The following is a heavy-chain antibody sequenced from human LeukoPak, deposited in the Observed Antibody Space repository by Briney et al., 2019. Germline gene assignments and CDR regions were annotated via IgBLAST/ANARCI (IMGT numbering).Heavy chain of an antibody. V-gene: IGHV4-34*01. CDR2: IYHSGST. J-gene: IGHJ4*02. D-gene: IGHD3-22*01. Sequence: SETLSLTCAVYGGSFSGYYWSWIRQPPGKGLEWIGEIYHSGSTNYNPSLKSRVTISVDKSKNQFSLKLSSVTAADTAVYYCARDLLPIDYWGQGTLVTVSS. CDR1: GGSFSGYY. CDR3: ARDLLPIDY.